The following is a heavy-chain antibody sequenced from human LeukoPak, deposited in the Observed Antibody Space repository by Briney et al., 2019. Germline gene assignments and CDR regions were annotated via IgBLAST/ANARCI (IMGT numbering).Heavy chain of an antibody. V-gene: IGHV1-69*13. D-gene: IGHD1-1*01. Sequence: SVKVSCKASGYTFTSYGISWVRQAPGQGLEWMEGIIPIFGTANYAQKFQGRVTITADESTSTAYMELSSLRSEDTAVYYCARVPVGTVYYFDYWGQGTLVTVSS. J-gene: IGHJ4*02. CDR1: GYTFTSYG. CDR3: ARVPVGTVYYFDY. CDR2: IIPIFGTA.